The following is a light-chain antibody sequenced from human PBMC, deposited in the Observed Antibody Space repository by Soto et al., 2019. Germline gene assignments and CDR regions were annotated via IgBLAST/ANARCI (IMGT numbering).Light chain of an antibody. J-gene: IGKJ1*01. V-gene: IGKV1-9*01. CDR3: QLSYNPPPT. CDR1: QGISTF. Sequence: DIQLTQSPSFLSASVGDRVTLTCRASQGISTFLAWYQQHPGTAPKRLIYDASNLQSGVPSRFSASGSGTELTLTISSLQPDDFSTFYCQLSYNPPPTFGQGSK. CDR2: DAS.